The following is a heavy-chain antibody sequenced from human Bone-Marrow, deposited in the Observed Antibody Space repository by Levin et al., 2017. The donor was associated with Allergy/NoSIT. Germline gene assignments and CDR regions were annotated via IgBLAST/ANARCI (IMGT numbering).Heavy chain of an antibody. V-gene: IGHV3-30*18. CDR2: VANNGGRI. D-gene: IGHD3-3*01. CDR3: GKEGDGYYRTSEY. Sequence: PAGGSLRLSCAASGFTFTSYGMHWIRQAPGKGLEWVAVVANNGGRIHYGDSVRGRFTISRDNSKNTVYLQMNNLRAEDSAVYHCGKEGDGYYRTSEYWGQGTLVTVSS. CDR1: GFTFTSYG. J-gene: IGHJ4*02.